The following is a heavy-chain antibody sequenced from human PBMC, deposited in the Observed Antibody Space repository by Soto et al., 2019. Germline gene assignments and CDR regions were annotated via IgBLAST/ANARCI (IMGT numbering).Heavy chain of an antibody. CDR2: INHSGST. D-gene: IGHD1-26*01. CDR3: ARDSRYSGSYYVPVYYYGMHV. V-gene: IGHV4-31*11. CDR1: GDSISSGGYY. J-gene: IGHJ6*02. Sequence: SETLSLTCAVSGDSISSGGYYWNWIRQHPGEGLEWIGYINHSGSTYYNPSLRGRITISVDTSKNQFSLKLSSVTAVNTVVYYCARDSRYSGSYYVPVYYYGMHVWGQGTTVTV.